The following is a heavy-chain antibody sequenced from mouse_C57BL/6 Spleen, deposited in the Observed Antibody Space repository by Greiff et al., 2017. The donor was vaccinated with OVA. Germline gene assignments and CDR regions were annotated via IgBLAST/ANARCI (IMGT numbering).Heavy chain of an antibody. D-gene: IGHD1-1*01. V-gene: IGHV1-22*01. CDR2: INPNNGGT. Sequence: VHVKQSGPELVKPGASVKMSCKASGYTFTDYNMHWVKQSHGKSLEWIGYINPNNGGTSYNQKFKGKATLTVNKSSSTAYMELRSLTSEDSAVYYCAREPSTVLDYWGQGTTLTVSS. CDR1: GYTFTDYN. CDR3: AREPSTVLDY. J-gene: IGHJ2*01.